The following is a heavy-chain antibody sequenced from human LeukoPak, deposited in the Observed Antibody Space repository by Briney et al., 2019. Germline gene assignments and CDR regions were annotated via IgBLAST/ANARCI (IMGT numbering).Heavy chain of an antibody. J-gene: IGHJ6*03. CDR1: GSTFTDYS. CDR3: ARDGSGFYLYYYMDV. D-gene: IGHD6-25*01. V-gene: IGHV3-21*01. CDR2: ISTVSTYK. Sequence: PGGSLRLSCAASGSTFTDYSMTWVRQAPGKGLEWVSSISTVSTYKFYSDSVKGRFTISRDNAKNTLYLQMSSLTAEDTAVYYCARDGSGFYLYYYMDVWGRGTQVTVSS.